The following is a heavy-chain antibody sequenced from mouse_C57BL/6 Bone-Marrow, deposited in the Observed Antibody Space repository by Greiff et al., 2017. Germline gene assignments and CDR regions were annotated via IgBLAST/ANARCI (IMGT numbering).Heavy chain of an antibody. CDR2: IWGVGST. D-gene: IGHD2-1*01. J-gene: IGHJ3*01. V-gene: IGHV2-6*01. CDR1: GFSLTSYG. Sequence: VKLMESGPGLVAPSQSLSITCTVSGFSLTSYGVDWVRQSPGKGLEWLGVIWGVGSTNYNSALKSRLSISKDNSKSQVFLKMNSLQTDDTAMYXCASVYYGNFSWFAYWGQGTLVTVSA. CDR3: ASVYYGNFSWFAY.